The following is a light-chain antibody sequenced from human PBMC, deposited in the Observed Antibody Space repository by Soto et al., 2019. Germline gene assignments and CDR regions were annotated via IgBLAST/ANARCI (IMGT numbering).Light chain of an antibody. Sequence: EIVLTQSPGTLSLSPGERATLSCTASQSVSSTHLAWYQQKPGQAPRLLIYGASSRATGIPDRFSGSGSGTDFTLTISRLEPEDFAVYYCQQYGSSPFPFGQGTKVEIK. CDR2: GAS. V-gene: IGKV3-20*01. CDR3: QQYGSSPFP. CDR1: QSVSSTH. J-gene: IGKJ2*01.